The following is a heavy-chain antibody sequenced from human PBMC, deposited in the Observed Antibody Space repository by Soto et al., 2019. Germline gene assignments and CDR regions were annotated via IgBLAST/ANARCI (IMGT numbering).Heavy chain of an antibody. Sequence: QVQLVESGGGVVQPGRSLRLSCAASGFTFSSYGMHWVRQAPGKGLEWVAVIWYDGSNKYYADSVKGRFTISRDNSKNPXXLQMNSLRAEETAVYYCARERVGMATIRKDDAFDIWGQGTMVTVSS. D-gene: IGHD2-21*01. J-gene: IGHJ3*02. CDR2: IWYDGSNK. CDR3: ARERVGMATIRKDDAFDI. CDR1: GFTFSSYG. V-gene: IGHV3-33*01.